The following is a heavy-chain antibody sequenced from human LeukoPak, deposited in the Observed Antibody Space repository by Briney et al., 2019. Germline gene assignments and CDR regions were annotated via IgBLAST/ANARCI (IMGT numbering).Heavy chain of an antibody. Sequence: SGTLSLTCTVSGGSISSYYRSWIRQPPGKGLEWIGYVYDSGSTNYNPSLKSRVTISIDTSRNQFSLKMTSVTASDTAVYYCARHGGSYSFDYWGQGTLVTVSS. D-gene: IGHD1-26*01. V-gene: IGHV4-59*08. CDR1: GGSISSYY. CDR3: ARHGGSYSFDY. J-gene: IGHJ4*02. CDR2: VYDSGST.